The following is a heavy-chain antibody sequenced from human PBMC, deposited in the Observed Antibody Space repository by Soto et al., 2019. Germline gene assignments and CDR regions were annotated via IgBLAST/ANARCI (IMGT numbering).Heavy chain of an antibody. J-gene: IGHJ6*02. Sequence: GGSLRLSCAASGFTFSGSAIHWVRQASGEGLEWVGRIKQNTYSYATAFAASVKGRFTISRDDSKNTAYLQMNSLKTEDTAVYYCTRHANYYDSSGYYYGPGMDVWGQGTTVTVSS. CDR3: TRHANYYDSSGYYYGPGMDV. CDR2: IKQNTYSYAT. D-gene: IGHD3-22*01. V-gene: IGHV3-73*01. CDR1: GFTFSGSA.